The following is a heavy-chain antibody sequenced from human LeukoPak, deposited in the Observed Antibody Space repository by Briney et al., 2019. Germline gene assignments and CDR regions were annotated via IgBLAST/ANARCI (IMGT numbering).Heavy chain of an antibody. CDR1: GGSVSSYY. Sequence: SETLSLTCTVSGGSVSSYYWSWIRQPPGKGLEWIGYIYYSGSTNYNPSLKSRVTISVDTSKNQFSLKLSSVTAADTAVYYCASTPAPYSGSYQGYYYYGMDVWGQGTTVTVSS. V-gene: IGHV4-59*02. J-gene: IGHJ6*02. CDR2: IYYSGST. D-gene: IGHD1-26*01. CDR3: ASTPAPYSGSYQGYYYYGMDV.